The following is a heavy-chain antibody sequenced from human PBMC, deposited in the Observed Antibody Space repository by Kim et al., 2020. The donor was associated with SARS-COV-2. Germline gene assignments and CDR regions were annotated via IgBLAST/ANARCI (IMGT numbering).Heavy chain of an antibody. Sequence: YADAVRGRFTMSTDNCKHMVYLEMSSLGAEDTAVYFCVKGGNYIYNLMDVWGQGTTVTVSS. D-gene: IGHD1-1*01. J-gene: IGHJ6*02. V-gene: IGHV3-74*01. CDR3: VKGGNYIYNLMDV.